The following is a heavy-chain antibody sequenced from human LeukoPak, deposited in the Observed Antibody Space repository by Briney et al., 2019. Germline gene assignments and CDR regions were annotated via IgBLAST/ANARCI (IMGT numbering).Heavy chain of an antibody. CDR3: ARDRKKFRKFGGESDWFDP. Sequence: ASVKVSCKASGYTFTSYDINWVRQATGQGLEWMGWMNPNSGNTNYAQKLQGRVTMTTDTSTSTAYMELRSLRSDDTAVYYCARDRKKFRKFGGESDWFDPWGQGTLVTVSS. D-gene: IGHD3-16*01. J-gene: IGHJ5*02. CDR2: MNPNSGNT. CDR1: GYTFTSYD. V-gene: IGHV1-18*01.